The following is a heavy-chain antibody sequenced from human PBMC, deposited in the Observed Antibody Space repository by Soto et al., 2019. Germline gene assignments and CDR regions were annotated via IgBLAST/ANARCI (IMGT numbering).Heavy chain of an antibody. J-gene: IGHJ4*02. CDR1: GYTLTELS. CDR3: ATSRIVGATNFDY. D-gene: IGHD1-26*01. Sequence: ASVKVSFKVSGYTLTELSMHWVRQAPGKGLEWMGGFDPEDGETIYAQKFQGRVTMTEDTSTDTAYMELSSLRSEDKAVYYCATSRIVGATNFDYWGQGTLVTVSS. CDR2: FDPEDGET. V-gene: IGHV1-24*01.